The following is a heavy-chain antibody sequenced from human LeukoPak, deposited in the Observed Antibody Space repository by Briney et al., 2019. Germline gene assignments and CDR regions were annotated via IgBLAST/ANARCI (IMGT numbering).Heavy chain of an antibody. CDR1: GFTFSIYS. D-gene: IGHD3-22*01. CDR2: ISSSSSTI. V-gene: IGHV3-48*01. Sequence: GGSLRLSCAASGFTFSIYSMNWVRQAPGKGLEWVSYISSSSSTIYYADSVKGRFTISRDNSKNTLYLQMNSLRAEDTAVYYCAKTYYYDSSAYYSGASDYWGQGTLVTVSS. CDR3: AKTYYYDSSAYYSGASDY. J-gene: IGHJ4*02.